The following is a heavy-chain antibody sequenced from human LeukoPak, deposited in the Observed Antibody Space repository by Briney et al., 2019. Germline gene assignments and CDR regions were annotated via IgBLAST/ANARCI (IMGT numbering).Heavy chain of an antibody. J-gene: IGHJ5*01. CDR3: ARHMGGAGLSYWFTS. CDR1: GGSISSDY. D-gene: IGHD3-16*01. Sequence: SETLSLTCSDSGGSISSDYWSWLRQPPPKGLEWIGYIYHSGSTIYHSGSTNYNPSINSRVTISLDMSKNQFSLKLSAVTAADTAIYCCARHMGGAGLSYWFTSWGQGTLVTVSS. CDR2: IYHSGSTIYHSGST. V-gene: IGHV4-59*08.